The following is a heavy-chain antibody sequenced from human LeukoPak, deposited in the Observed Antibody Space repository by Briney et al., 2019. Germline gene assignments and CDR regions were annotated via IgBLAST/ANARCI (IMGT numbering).Heavy chain of an antibody. V-gene: IGHV3-74*01. Sequence: PGGSLRLSCAASGFTFSSYWMHWVRHAPGKGLVWVSRINGDGSSTAYADSVKGRFTISRDNAKNSLYLQMNSLRAEDTALYYCAKDVSSGSGSYFFDWGQGTLVTVSS. CDR2: INGDGSST. CDR1: GFTFSSYW. CDR3: AKDVSSGSGSYFFD. D-gene: IGHD3-10*01. J-gene: IGHJ4*02.